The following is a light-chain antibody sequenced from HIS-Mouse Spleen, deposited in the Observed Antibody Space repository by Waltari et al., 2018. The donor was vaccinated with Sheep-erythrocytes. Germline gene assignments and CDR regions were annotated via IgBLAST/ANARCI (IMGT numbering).Light chain of an antibody. CDR3: QQYNNWPLT. J-gene: IGKJ4*01. Sequence: EIVMTQSPATLSVSPGESATLSCRASQSVSSNLAWYTHKPGQAPRLLIYGASTRATGIPARFSGSGSGTEFTLTISSLQSEDFAVYYCQQYNNWPLTFGGGTKVEIK. CDR1: QSVSSN. CDR2: GAS. V-gene: IGKV3-15*01.